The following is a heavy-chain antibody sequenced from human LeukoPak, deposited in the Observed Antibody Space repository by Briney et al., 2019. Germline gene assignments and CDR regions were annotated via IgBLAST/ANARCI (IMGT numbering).Heavy chain of an antibody. Sequence: GGSLRLSCAASGFTFSSYAMSWVRQAPGKGLEWVSAISGSGGSTYYADSVKGRFTISRDNSKNTLYLQMNSLRAEDTAVYYCAKAGYDFWSGYWSRFDYWGQGTLVTVSS. CDR2: ISGSGGST. CDR3: AKAGYDFWSGYWSRFDY. CDR1: GFTFSSYA. V-gene: IGHV3-23*01. D-gene: IGHD3-3*01. J-gene: IGHJ4*02.